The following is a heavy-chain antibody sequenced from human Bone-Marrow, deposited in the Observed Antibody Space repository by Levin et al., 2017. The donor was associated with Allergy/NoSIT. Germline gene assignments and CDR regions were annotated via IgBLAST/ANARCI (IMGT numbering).Heavy chain of an antibody. J-gene: IGHJ4*02. Sequence: SCAASGITSSDYANYAMSWVRQAPGKGLEWVSIISGSGSNTYYADSVKGRFTISRDNSKNTLYLHMNSLRAEDTAIYYCAKDRYCTSPTCPLDYWGQGTLVTVSS. CDR2: ISGSGSNT. CDR1: GITSSDYANYA. D-gene: IGHD2-2*01. V-gene: IGHV3-23*01. CDR3: AKDRYCTSPTCPLDY.